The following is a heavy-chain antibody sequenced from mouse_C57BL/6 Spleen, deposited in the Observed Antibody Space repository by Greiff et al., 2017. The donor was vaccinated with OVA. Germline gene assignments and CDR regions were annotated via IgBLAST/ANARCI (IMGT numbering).Heavy chain of an antibody. V-gene: IGHV3-6*01. CDR2: ISYDGSN. Sequence: EVKLEESGPGLVKPSQSLSLTCSVTGYSITSGYYWNWIRQFPGNKLEWMGYISYDGSNNYNPSLKNRISITRDTSKNQFFLKLNSVTTEDTATYYCAVYHGKGGLAYWGQGTLVTVSA. CDR1: GYSITSGYY. D-gene: IGHD2-3*01. CDR3: AVYHGKGGLAY. J-gene: IGHJ3*01.